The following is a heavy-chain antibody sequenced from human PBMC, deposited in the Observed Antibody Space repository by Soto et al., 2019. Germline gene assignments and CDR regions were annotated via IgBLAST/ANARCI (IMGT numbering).Heavy chain of an antibody. J-gene: IGHJ6*02. D-gene: IGHD2-2*03. Sequence: ASVKVSCKASGYTFTSYGISWVRHAPGQGLEWMGWISAYNGNTNYAQKLQGRVTMTTDTSTSTAYMELRSLRSDDTAVYYCARLPGYCSSTSCHGYYYYGMDVWGQGTTVTVS. CDR2: ISAYNGNT. CDR1: GYTFTSYG. CDR3: ARLPGYCSSTSCHGYYYYGMDV. V-gene: IGHV1-18*01.